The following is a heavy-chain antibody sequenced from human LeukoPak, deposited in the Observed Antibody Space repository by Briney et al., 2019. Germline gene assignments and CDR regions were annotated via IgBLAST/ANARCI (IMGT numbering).Heavy chain of an antibody. CDR1: GFTFSSYA. V-gene: IGHV3-23*01. CDR2: ISGSRGST. Sequence: PGGSLRLSCAASGFTFSSYAMSWVRQAPGKGLEWVSTISGSRGSTYYADSVKGRFTISRDNAKNSLYLQMNSLRAEDTALYYCAKGLDSSGPDYWGQGTLVTVSS. J-gene: IGHJ4*02. D-gene: IGHD6-19*01. CDR3: AKGLDSSGPDY.